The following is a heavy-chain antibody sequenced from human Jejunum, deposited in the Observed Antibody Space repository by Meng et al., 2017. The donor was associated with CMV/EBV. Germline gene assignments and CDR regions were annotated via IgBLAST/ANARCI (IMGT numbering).Heavy chain of an antibody. Sequence: ASGFDFSNYDRHWVRQAPGKGLEWVSFISSGGGPQYHTDSVKGRFTISSGSAKNSLDLQMNGLRIEDTAIYYCARSKVAIGFDHWGQGTLVTVSS. D-gene: IGHD5-12*01. V-gene: IGHV3-48*03. J-gene: IGHJ5*02. CDR2: ISSGGGPQ. CDR3: ARSKVAIGFDH. CDR1: GFDFSNYD.